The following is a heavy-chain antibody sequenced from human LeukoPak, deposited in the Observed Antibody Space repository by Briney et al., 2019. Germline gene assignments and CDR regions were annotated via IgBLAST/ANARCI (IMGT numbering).Heavy chain of an antibody. Sequence: GGSLRLSCAASGFTFSGYAMSWVRQAPGKGLEWVSAISGSGGSTYYADSVKGRFTISRDNSKNTLYLQMNSLRAEDTAVYYCAKIAEAVSSNYYFDYWGQGTLVTVSS. CDR1: GFTFSGYA. D-gene: IGHD2-21*01. CDR3: AKIAEAVSSNYYFDY. V-gene: IGHV3-23*01. J-gene: IGHJ4*02. CDR2: ISGSGGST.